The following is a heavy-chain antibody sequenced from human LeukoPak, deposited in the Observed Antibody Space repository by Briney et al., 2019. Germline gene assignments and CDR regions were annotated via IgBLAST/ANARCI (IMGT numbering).Heavy chain of an antibody. D-gene: IGHD6-13*01. CDR1: GFTFSSYW. Sequence: GGSLRLSCAASGFTFSSYWMSWVRQAPGKGLEWVANIKQDGSEKYYVDSVKGRFTISRDNSKNTLYLQMNSLRAEDTAVYYCARDPPQPLDSSSPASAFDIWGQGTMVTVSS. J-gene: IGHJ3*02. V-gene: IGHV3-7*01. CDR2: IKQDGSEK. CDR3: ARDPPQPLDSSSPASAFDI.